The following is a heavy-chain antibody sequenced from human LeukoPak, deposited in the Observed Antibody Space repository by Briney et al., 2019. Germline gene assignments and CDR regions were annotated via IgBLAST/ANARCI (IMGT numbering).Heavy chain of an antibody. J-gene: IGHJ3*02. Sequence: SETLSLTFTVSGGSISSYYWSWVRQPPGKGLEWIGYIYYSGSTNYNPSLKSRVTISVDTSKNQFSLKLSSVTAADTAVYYCASSDPFSSSYAFDIWGQGTMVTVSS. CDR3: ASSDPFSSSYAFDI. V-gene: IGHV4-59*01. D-gene: IGHD6-13*01. CDR1: GGSISSYY. CDR2: IYYSGST.